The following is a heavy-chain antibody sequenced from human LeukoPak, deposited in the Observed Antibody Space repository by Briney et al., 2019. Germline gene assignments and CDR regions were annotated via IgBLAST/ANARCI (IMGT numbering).Heavy chain of an antibody. D-gene: IGHD5-18*01. J-gene: IGHJ4*02. CDR1: GYSFTSYW. V-gene: IGHV5-51*03. CDR2: IYPGDSDT. Sequence: GESLTISCKGSGYSFTSYWIGWVRQMPGKGLEWMGIIYPGDSDTRYSPSFQGQVTISADKSISTAYLQWSSLKASDTAMYYCARRGGVGYSYGPIDYWGQGTLVTVSS. CDR3: ARRGGVGYSYGPIDY.